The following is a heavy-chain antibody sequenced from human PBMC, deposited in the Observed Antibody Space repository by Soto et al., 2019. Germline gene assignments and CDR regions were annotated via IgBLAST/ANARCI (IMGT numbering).Heavy chain of an antibody. D-gene: IGHD6-13*01. Sequence: GASVKVSCKASGYTFTGCYMHWVRQAPGQGLEWVGWINPNGGGTNYAQKFQGRVTMTRDTSISTAYMELSRLRSDDTAVYYCARDRAYSSSYWFDPWGQGTLVTVSS. J-gene: IGHJ5*02. CDR3: ARDRAYSSSYWFDP. CDR2: INPNGGGT. CDR1: GYTFTGCY. V-gene: IGHV1-2*02.